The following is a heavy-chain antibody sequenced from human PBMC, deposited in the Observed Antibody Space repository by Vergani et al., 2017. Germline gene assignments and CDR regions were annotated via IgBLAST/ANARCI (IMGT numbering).Heavy chain of an antibody. CDR2: IYRTGRT. Sequence: QVQLQESGPGLVKPSETLSLTCAVSGFSIDNGYYWDWIRQPPGKGLEWIGSIYRTGRTHFNPSLKSRVTISVDTSNNHFSLRLSSVTAADTAVYYCAIGYSYGDYYYYGMDVWGQGTTVTVSS. J-gene: IGHJ6*02. CDR3: AIGYSYGDYYYYGMDV. D-gene: IGHD5-18*01. CDR1: GFSIDNGYY. V-gene: IGHV4-38-2*01.